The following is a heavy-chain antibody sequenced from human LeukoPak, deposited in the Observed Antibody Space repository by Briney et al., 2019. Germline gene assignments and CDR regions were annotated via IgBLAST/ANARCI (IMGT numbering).Heavy chain of an antibody. V-gene: IGHV4-59*08. CDR1: GGSISSYY. CDR2: IYYSGST. D-gene: IGHD3-9*01. CDR3: ARRTQLNGPLYDILTGYHDAFDI. Sequence: PSETLSLTCTVSGGSISSYYWSWIRQPPGKGLEWIGYIYYSGSTNYNPPLKSRVTISVDTSKNQFSLKLSSVTAADTAVYYCARRTQLNGPLYDILTGYHDAFDIWGQGTMVTVSS. J-gene: IGHJ3*02.